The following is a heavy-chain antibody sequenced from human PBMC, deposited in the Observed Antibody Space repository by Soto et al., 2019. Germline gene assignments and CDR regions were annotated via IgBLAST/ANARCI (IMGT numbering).Heavy chain of an antibody. D-gene: IGHD6-13*01. J-gene: IGHJ4*03. CDR3: AKVSSSWYAGFFGL. V-gene: IGHV3-23*01. CDR2: LSDSGGSI. CDR1: GFTFRRNA. Sequence: SLRLNCTAYGFTFRRNAMPWVRQAPGKGMEWVSGLSDSGGSIYYADSVKGRFTISRDNSMNTLYLQMNTLRAEDTAVYYCAKVSSSWYAGFFGLWGQGTLGTVSS.